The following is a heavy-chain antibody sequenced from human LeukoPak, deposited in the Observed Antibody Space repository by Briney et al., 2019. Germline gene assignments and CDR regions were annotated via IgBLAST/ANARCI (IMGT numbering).Heavy chain of an antibody. Sequence: SETLSLTCTVSGGAISSSDDYWGFVRQTPGKGLEWMGSIYYTGSSHYNPSLRSRATISVDTSKNQFSLKLSSVTAADTAVYYCASGGIYYGAAFDFWGQGSLVTVSA. J-gene: IGHJ4*02. V-gene: IGHV4-39*07. CDR3: ASGGIYYGAAFDF. CDR1: GGAISSSDDY. D-gene: IGHD1-26*01. CDR2: IYYTGSS.